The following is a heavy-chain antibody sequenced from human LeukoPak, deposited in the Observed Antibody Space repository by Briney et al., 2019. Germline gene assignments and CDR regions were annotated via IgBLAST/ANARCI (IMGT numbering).Heavy chain of an antibody. CDR2: INHSGST. CDR3: ARGDPPYDSSGYYHY. D-gene: IGHD3-22*01. Sequence: SETLSLTCAVYGGSFSGYHWSWIRQPPGKGLEWIGEINHSGSTNYSPSLKSRVTISVDTSKNQFSLKLSSVTAADTAVYYCARGDPPYDSSGYYHYWGQGTLVTVSS. V-gene: IGHV4-34*01. J-gene: IGHJ4*02. CDR1: GGSFSGYH.